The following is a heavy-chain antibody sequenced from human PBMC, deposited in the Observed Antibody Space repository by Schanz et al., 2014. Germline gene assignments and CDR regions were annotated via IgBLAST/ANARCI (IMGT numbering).Heavy chain of an antibody. V-gene: IGHV1-18*01. J-gene: IGHJ3*02. CDR1: GYSFTTYG. CDR2: ISAFDDKT. CDR3: ARGPSTGAFDI. Sequence: QVQFVQSGAEVKKPGASVKVSCKASGYSFTTYGLNWVRQAPGQGPEWMGWISAFDDKTDYAQNFQGRLIMTTDTSTTTVYMELRGLRSEDTAVYFCARGPSTGAFDIWGQGTMVTVSS.